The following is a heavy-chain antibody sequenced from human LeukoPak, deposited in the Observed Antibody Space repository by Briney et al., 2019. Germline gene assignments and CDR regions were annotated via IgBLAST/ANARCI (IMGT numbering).Heavy chain of an antibody. CDR1: GDSVSSNSAA. V-gene: IGHV6-1*01. CDR2: TYYRSKWYN. CDR3: ARGLRSSSGTRSYYYGMDV. Sequence: SPTLSLTCAISGDSVSSNSAAWNWLRQSPSRGLEWLGRTYYRSKWYNDYAVSVKSRITINPGTSKNRFSLQLNSVTPEDTAVYYCARGLRSSSGTRSYYYGMDVWGQGTTVTVSS. D-gene: IGHD3/OR15-3a*01. J-gene: IGHJ6*02.